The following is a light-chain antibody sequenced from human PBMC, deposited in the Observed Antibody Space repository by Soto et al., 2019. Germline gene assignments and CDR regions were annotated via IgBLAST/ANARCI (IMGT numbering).Light chain of an antibody. CDR3: QQRGTWPT. CDR2: DAS. J-gene: IGKJ1*01. V-gene: IGKV3-11*01. CDR1: QSVSGY. Sequence: EIVLTQSPVTLSLSPGERATLSCRASQSVSGYVAWYQQKPGQAPRLLIYDASSRANGIPARFTGSGSGTDFSLTISSLEPEDFAVYYCQQRGTWPTFGQGTRVE.